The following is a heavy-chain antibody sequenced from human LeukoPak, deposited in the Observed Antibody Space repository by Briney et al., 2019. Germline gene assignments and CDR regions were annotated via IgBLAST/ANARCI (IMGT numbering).Heavy chain of an antibody. CDR1: GFTFSAYS. D-gene: IGHD3-22*01. CDR2: ISTGSSYI. Sequence: PGGSLRLSCAASGFTFSAYSMNWVRQAPGKGLEWVSSISTGSSYIYYADSVKGRFTISRENAKNSLYLQMNSLGAEDTAVYYCARDSTPYDSSGYCYDYWGQGTLVTVSS. CDR3: ARDSTPYDSSGYCYDY. V-gene: IGHV3-21*01. J-gene: IGHJ4*02.